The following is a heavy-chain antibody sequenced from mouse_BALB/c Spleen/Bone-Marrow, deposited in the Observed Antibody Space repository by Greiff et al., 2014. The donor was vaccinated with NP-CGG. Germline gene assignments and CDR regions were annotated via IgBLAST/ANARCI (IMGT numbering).Heavy chain of an antibody. CDR2: INPSTGYT. J-gene: IGHJ2*01. CDR1: GYTFTSYW. D-gene: IGHD1-1*01. V-gene: IGHV1-7*01. Sequence: VQLQQSGAELAKPGASVKMSCKASGYTFTSYWMHWVKQRPGQGLEWIGYINPSTGYTEYNQKFKDKATLTADKSSSTAYMQMSSLTSEDSAVYYCARSHNYYDRDYWGQGTTLTVSS. CDR3: ARSHNYYDRDY.